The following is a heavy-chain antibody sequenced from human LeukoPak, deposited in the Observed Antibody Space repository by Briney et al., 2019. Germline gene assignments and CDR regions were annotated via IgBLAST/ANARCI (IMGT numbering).Heavy chain of an antibody. Sequence: GGSLRLSCAASGFTFSSYAMSWVRQAPGKGLEWVSAISGSGGSTYYAVSVKGRFTISRDNSKNTLYLQMNSLRAEDTAVYYCAKDNIVVVVAAPFDYWGQGTLVTVSS. D-gene: IGHD2-15*01. V-gene: IGHV3-23*01. CDR1: GFTFSSYA. J-gene: IGHJ4*02. CDR2: ISGSGGST. CDR3: AKDNIVVVVAAPFDY.